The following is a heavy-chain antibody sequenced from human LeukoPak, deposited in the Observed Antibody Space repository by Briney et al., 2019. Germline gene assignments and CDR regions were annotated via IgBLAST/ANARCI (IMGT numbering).Heavy chain of an antibody. V-gene: IGHV3-30*18. CDR3: AKDYGDYNFDY. CDR1: GFTFSRYG. CDR2: ISYDGNNK. Sequence: PGGSLRLSCAVSGFTFSRYGMHWVRQAPGKGLEWVAVISYDGNNKYYADSVKGRFTISRDNSKNTLYLQMNGLRVEDTAVYYCAKDYGDYNFDYWGHGSLVAVSS. D-gene: IGHD4-17*01. J-gene: IGHJ4*01.